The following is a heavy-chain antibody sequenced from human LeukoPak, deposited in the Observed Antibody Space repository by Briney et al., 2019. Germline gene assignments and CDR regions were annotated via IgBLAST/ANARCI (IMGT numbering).Heavy chain of an antibody. D-gene: IGHD6-13*01. CDR3: ARVNSSSHLGFHWFDP. V-gene: IGHV1-69*06. Sequence: GASVKVSCKASGGTFSSYAISWVRQAPGQGLEWMGGIIPIFGTANYAQKFQGRVTITADKSTSTAYMELSSLRSEDTAVYYCARVNSSSHLGFHWFDPWGQGTLVTVSS. J-gene: IGHJ5*02. CDR2: IIPIFGTA. CDR1: GGTFSSYA.